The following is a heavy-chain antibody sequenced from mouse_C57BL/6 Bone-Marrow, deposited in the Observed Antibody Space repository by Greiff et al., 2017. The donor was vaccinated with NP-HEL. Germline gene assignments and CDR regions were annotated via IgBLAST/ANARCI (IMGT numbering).Heavy chain of an antibody. CDR3: ARGGNPWYFDV. D-gene: IGHD2-1*01. J-gene: IGHJ1*03. V-gene: IGHV5-17*01. CDR2: ISSGSSTI. Sequence: EVQLVESGGGLVKPGGSLKLSCAASGFTFSDYGMHWVRQAPEKGLEWVAYISSGSSTISYADTVTGRFTISRDNAKITLFMQLTMLRSEETAMDYGARGGNPWYFDVWGTGTTVTVSA. CDR1: GFTFSDYG.